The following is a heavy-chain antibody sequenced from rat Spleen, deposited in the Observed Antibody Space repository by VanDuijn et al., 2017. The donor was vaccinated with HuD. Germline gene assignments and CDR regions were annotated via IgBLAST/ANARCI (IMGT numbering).Heavy chain of an antibody. CDR2: ILYDNTNT. CDR3: ARRGHTMGLTRRYFDY. Sequence: EVQLVESGGGLVQPGRSLKLSCAASGFTFSDYYMAWVRQAPTKGLEWVATILYDNTNTYYRDSVKGRFTISRDNAKSTLYLQLDGLRSEDTATYYCARRGHTMGLTRRYFDYWGQGAIVTVSS. J-gene: IGHJ2*01. CDR1: GFTFSDYY. V-gene: IGHV5-17*01. D-gene: IGHD1-9*01.